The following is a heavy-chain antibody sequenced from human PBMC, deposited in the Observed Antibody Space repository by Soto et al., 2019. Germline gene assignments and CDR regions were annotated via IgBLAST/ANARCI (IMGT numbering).Heavy chain of an antibody. Sequence: QVQLVQSGAEVKKPGASVKVSCKASGYTFTSYGISWVRQAPGQGLEWMGWISAYNGNTNYAQKLQGRVTMTTDTSTSTAYMELRSLRSDDTAVYYRARDCISTSCYGYYYGMDVWGQGTTVTVSS. CDR2: ISAYNGNT. CDR3: ARDCISTSCYGYYYGMDV. J-gene: IGHJ6*02. V-gene: IGHV1-18*01. D-gene: IGHD2-2*01. CDR1: GYTFTSYG.